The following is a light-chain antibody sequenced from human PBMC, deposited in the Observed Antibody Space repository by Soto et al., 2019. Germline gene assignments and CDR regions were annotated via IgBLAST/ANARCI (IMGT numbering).Light chain of an antibody. CDR3: QQYNDWHPWT. V-gene: IGKV3-15*01. Sequence: EIVIAQSPATLSVSPGERATLSCRASQSISSNLAWYQQKPGQATRLIIYGASTRANGIPARFSGSGSGAEFTLTINSLQSEDFAFYFCQQYNDWHPWTFGQGTKVDIK. J-gene: IGKJ1*01. CDR2: GAS. CDR1: QSISSN.